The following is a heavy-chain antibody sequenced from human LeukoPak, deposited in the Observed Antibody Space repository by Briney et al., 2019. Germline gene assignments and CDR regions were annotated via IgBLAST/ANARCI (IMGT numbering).Heavy chain of an antibody. V-gene: IGHV3-30-3*01. Sequence: QSGGSLRLSCAASGFTFSSYAMHWVRQAPGKGLEWVAVISYDGSNKYYADSVKGRFTISRDTSKNTLYLQMNSLRAEDTAVYYCARDPDVTYYDFWSGRLDYWGQGTLVTVSS. CDR1: GFTFSSYA. D-gene: IGHD3-3*01. CDR2: ISYDGSNK. CDR3: ARDPDVTYYDFWSGRLDY. J-gene: IGHJ4*02.